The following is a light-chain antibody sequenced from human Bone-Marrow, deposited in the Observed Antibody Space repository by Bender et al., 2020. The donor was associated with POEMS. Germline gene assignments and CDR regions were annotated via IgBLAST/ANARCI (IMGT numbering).Light chain of an antibody. CDR2: KDT. CDR3: QSADTSGTCV. CDR1: GLPNQF. V-gene: IGLV3-25*03. Sequence: SFELTQPPSVSVSPGLTARITCSGNGLPNQFVSWYQQKPGQAPVLIVYKDTERPSQIPKRFSGSSSGTTATLTITGVQAEDEADYYCQSADTSGTCVFGSGTQVTVL. J-gene: IGLJ1*01.